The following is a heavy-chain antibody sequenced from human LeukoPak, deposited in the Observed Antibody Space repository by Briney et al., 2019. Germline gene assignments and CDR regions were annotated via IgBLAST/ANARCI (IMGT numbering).Heavy chain of an antibody. CDR3: ARAPTLYYFDY. CDR2: ISYSGKT. CDR1: GGSFSGYY. V-gene: IGHV4-59*01. Sequence: PSETLSLTCAVYGGSFSGYYWSWIRQPPGKGLEWIGYISYSGKTDYNPSLKSRVSISIDTSKKQFSLKLSSVTAADTAVYYCARAPTLYYFDYWGQGTLVTVSS. J-gene: IGHJ4*02.